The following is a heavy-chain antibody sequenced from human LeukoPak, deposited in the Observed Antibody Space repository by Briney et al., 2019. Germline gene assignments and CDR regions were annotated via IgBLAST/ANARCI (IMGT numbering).Heavy chain of an antibody. D-gene: IGHD3-10*01. CDR1: GYSISSGYY. V-gene: IGHV4-38-2*02. CDR2: IYHSGST. CDR3: ARAVLLWFGELGANWFDP. J-gene: IGHJ5*02. Sequence: PSETLSLTCTVSGYSISSGYYWGWIRQPPGKGLEWIGSIYHSGSTYYNPSLKSRVTISVDTSKNQFSLKLSSVTAADTAVYYCARAVLLWFGELGANWFDPWGQGTLVTVSS.